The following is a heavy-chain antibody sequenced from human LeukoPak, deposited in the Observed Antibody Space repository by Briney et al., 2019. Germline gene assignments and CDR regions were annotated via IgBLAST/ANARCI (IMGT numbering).Heavy chain of an antibody. Sequence: GESLKISCKASGYSFTGYWIGWVRQMPGKGLECMGIIYPGDSDTKYSPSFQGQVTISADKSISTAYLQWSSLKASDSAMFYCARPSQGYCASGNCYSMAFDIWGQGTMVTVSS. D-gene: IGHD2-15*01. CDR3: ARPSQGYCASGNCYSMAFDI. CDR1: GYSFTGYW. J-gene: IGHJ3*02. V-gene: IGHV5-51*01. CDR2: IYPGDSDT.